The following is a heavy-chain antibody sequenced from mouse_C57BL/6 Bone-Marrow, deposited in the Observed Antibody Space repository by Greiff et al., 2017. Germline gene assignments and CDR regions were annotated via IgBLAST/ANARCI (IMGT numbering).Heavy chain of an antibody. J-gene: IGHJ2*01. CDR2: ISYDGSN. CDR1: GYSITSGYY. V-gene: IGHV3-6*01. Sequence: EVKLQESGPGLVKPSQSLSLTCSVTGYSITSGYYWNWIRQFPGNKLEWMGYISYDGSNNYNPSLKNRISITRDTSKNQFFLKLNSVTTEDTATYYCARILYYYGSSYSFDYWGQGTTLTVSS. CDR3: ARILYYYGSSYSFDY. D-gene: IGHD1-1*01.